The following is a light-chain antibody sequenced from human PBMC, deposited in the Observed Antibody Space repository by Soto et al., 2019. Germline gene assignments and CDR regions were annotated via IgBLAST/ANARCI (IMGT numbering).Light chain of an antibody. Sequence: QPVLTQPPSVSGAPGQRVTISCTGSSSNIGAGYDVHWYQQLPGTAPKLLIYGNNNRPSGVPDRFSGSKSGTSASLAITGLQAEDEADYYCQSYDNSLSGPYVFGTGTKVTVL. CDR3: QSYDNSLSGPYV. J-gene: IGLJ1*01. CDR2: GNN. CDR1: SSNIGAGYD. V-gene: IGLV1-40*01.